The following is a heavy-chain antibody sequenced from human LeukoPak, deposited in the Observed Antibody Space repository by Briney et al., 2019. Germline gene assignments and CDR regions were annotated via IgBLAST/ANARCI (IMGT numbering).Heavy chain of an antibody. Sequence: PGGSLRLSCAASGFTFSSYNMNWIRQAPGKGLEWVSFISSSSTYIYYADSVKGRFTISRDNAKNSLYLQMNSLRVEDTAVYYCARVADCSGGSCYGALDPWGQGTLVTVSS. CDR3: ARVADCSGGSCYGALDP. J-gene: IGHJ5*02. CDR2: ISSSSTYI. D-gene: IGHD2-15*01. CDR1: GFTFSSYN. V-gene: IGHV3-21*01.